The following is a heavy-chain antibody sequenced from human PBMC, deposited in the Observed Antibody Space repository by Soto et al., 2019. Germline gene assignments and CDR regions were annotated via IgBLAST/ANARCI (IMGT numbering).Heavy chain of an antibody. D-gene: IGHD3-22*01. V-gene: IGHV3-23*01. Sequence: EVQLLESGGGLVQPGGSLRLSCAASGFTFSSYAMSWVRQAPGKGLEWVSSISGSGGSTYYADSVKGRFTISRDNSKHTLYLQMNSLRAEDTAAYYCAKATYYYDSSGYYPFDYWGQGTLVTVSS. J-gene: IGHJ4*02. CDR3: AKATYYYDSSGYYPFDY. CDR2: ISGSGGST. CDR1: GFTFSSYA.